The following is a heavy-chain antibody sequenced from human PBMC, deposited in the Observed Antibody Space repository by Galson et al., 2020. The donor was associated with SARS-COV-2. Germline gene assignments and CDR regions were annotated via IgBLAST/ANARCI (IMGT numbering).Heavy chain of an antibody. CDR1: GFTVISNY. D-gene: IGHD5-12*01. Sequence: TGGSLRLSCEVSGFTVISNYMSWVRQAPGKGLEWVSAIYSGVMTYYADSVRGRFTISRDNSKNTLLLQMSSLRADDTGVYYCARVDSGYYYFDWWGQGTLVTVSS. J-gene: IGHJ4*02. CDR2: IYSGVMT. CDR3: ARVDSGYYYFDW. V-gene: IGHV3-66*01.